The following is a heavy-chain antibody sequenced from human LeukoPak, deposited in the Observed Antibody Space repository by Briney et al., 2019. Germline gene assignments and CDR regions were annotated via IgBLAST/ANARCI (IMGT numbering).Heavy chain of an antibody. CDR2: IYYSGST. V-gene: IGHV4-39*07. D-gene: IGHD6-19*01. J-gene: IGHJ3*02. Sequence: PSETLSLTCTVSGGSISSSSYYWGWIRQPPGKGLEWIGSIYYSGSTYYNPSLKSRVTISVDTSKNQFSLKLSSVTAADTAVYYCAREAPIAVAGTRVHDAFDIWGQGTMVTVSS. CDR1: GGSISSSSYY. CDR3: AREAPIAVAGTRVHDAFDI.